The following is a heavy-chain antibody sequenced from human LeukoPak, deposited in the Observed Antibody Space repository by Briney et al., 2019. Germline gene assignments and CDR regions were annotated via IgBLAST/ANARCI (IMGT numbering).Heavy chain of an antibody. Sequence: ASVKVSCNAFGGSFSSEAISWVRHAPGQGLEWMGGIIPIFGTANYAQKFQGRVTITTDESTSTAYVEVSSLRSEDTAVYYCGRKAGDCGGGSCYSIDYWGQGTLVTVSS. D-gene: IGHD2-15*01. CDR1: GGSFSSEA. V-gene: IGHV1-69*05. J-gene: IGHJ4*02. CDR2: IIPIFGTA. CDR3: GRKAGDCGGGSCYSIDY.